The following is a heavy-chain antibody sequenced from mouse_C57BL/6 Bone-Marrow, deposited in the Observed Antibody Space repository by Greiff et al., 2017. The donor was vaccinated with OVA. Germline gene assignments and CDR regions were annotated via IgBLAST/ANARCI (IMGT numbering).Heavy chain of an antibody. D-gene: IGHD2-3*01. CDR1: GFTFSSYA. V-gene: IGHV5-9-1*02. CDR3: TREGIYDGYYWYFDV. CDR2: ISSGGDYI. Sequence: EVKLVESGEGLVKPGGSLKLSCAASGFTFSSYAMSWVRQTPEKRLEWVAYISSGGDYIYYADTVKGRFTICRDNARNTLYLQMSSLKSEDTAMYYCTREGIYDGYYWYFDVWGTGTTVTVSS. J-gene: IGHJ1*03.